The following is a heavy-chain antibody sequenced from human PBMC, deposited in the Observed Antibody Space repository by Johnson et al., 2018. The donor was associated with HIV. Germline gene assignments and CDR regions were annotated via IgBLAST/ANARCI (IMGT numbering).Heavy chain of an antibody. CDR3: ARPGGDDAAFDI. Sequence: QVQLVESGGGVVQPGRSLRLSCAASGFTFSSYAMHWVRQAPGKGLEWVAVISYDGSSKYYADSVKGRFTISRDNSKNTLYLQMNSLRAEDTAVYDCARPGGDDAAFDIWGQGTMVTVSS. V-gene: IGHV3-30-3*01. CDR1: GFTFSSYA. J-gene: IGHJ3*02. D-gene: IGHD4-17*01. CDR2: ISYDGSSK.